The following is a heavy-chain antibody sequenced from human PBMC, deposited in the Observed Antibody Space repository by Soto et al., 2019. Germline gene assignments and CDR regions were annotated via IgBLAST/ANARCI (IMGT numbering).Heavy chain of an antibody. J-gene: IGHJ3*02. CDR3: AKAPLLDDYVWVSYRDEAFDI. CDR2: ISGSGSST. D-gene: IGHD3-16*02. Sequence: GGSLRLSCAASGFTFSSYAMSWVRQAPGKGLEWVSAISGSGSSTYYADSVKGRFTISRDNSKNTVSLQMNSLRAEDAAVYYCAKAPLLDDYVWVSYRDEAFDIWGPGTMVTVSS. CDR1: GFTFSSYA. V-gene: IGHV3-23*01.